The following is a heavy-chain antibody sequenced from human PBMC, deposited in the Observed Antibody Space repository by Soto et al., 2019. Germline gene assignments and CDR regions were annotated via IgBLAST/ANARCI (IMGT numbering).Heavy chain of an antibody. J-gene: IGHJ4*02. CDR1: GGSVSSESHY. Sequence: SETLSLTCTVSGGSVSSESHYWSWIRQTPGKGLEWIGYIYYTGSTNYNPSLKGRVTMSVDTSRDQVSLRLRSVTRADTAVYYCARVGGRRYYYDSSGYYYDYWGQGTLVTVSS. CDR3: ARVGGRRYYYDSSGYYYDY. V-gene: IGHV4-61*01. CDR2: IYYTGST. D-gene: IGHD3-22*01.